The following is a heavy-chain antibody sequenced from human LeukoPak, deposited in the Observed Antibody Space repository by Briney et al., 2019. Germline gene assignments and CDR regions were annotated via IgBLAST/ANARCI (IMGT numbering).Heavy chain of an antibody. CDR2: IHPASGGT. J-gene: IGHJ1*01. D-gene: IGHD6-19*01. CDR1: GYTFTGYY. CDR3: AMLAAVLG. Sequence: ASVKVSCKASGYTFTGYYLHWVRQAPGQGLEWMGWIHPASGGTNYAQKFQGRVTMTRDTSVSTAYMELSSLRSDDTAVYYCAMLAAVLGWGQGTLVIVSS. V-gene: IGHV1-2*02.